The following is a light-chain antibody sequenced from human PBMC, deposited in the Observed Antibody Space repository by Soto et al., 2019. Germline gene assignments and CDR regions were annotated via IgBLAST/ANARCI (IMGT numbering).Light chain of an antibody. CDR2: KIS. Sequence: DIVMTQTPLSSRVTLGQPASISCRSSQSLVHSDGNTSLNWLHQRPGQPPRLLLYKISNRLFGVPQRFHGSGEGTHFTLTSNRVDAEDVGFYYYMQATHPTSTFGHGTKVEIK. CDR1: QSLVHSDGNTS. J-gene: IGKJ1*01. CDR3: MQATHPTST. V-gene: IGKV2-24*01.